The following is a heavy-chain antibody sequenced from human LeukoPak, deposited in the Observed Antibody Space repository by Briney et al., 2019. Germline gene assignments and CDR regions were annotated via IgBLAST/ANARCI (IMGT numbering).Heavy chain of an antibody. J-gene: IGHJ4*02. CDR1: GFTFRTYW. D-gene: IGHD3-3*01. Sequence: GGSLRPSCVASGFTFRTYWMSWVRQAPGKGLEWVANIKQDGSEKYYLDSVKGRFTISRDNAKNSLYLQMNSLRAEDTAVYYCARNHYDFWSGYYLNYWGQGTLVTVSS. CDR3: ARNHYDFWSGYYLNY. CDR2: IKQDGSEK. V-gene: IGHV3-7*01.